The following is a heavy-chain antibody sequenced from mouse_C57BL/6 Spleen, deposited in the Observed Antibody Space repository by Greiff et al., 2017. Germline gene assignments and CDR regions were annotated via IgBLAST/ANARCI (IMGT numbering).Heavy chain of an antibody. CDR2: IDPETGGT. D-gene: IGHD2-2*01. J-gene: IGHJ3*01. CDR3: TNSYYGYDDLAY. Sequence: VQLQQSGAELVRPGASVTLSCKASGYTFTDYEMHWVKQTPVHGLEWIGAIDPETGGTAYNQKFKGKAILTADKSASTAYMELRSLTSEDSAVYYCTNSYYGYDDLAYWGQGTLVTVSA. V-gene: IGHV1-15*01. CDR1: GYTFTDYE.